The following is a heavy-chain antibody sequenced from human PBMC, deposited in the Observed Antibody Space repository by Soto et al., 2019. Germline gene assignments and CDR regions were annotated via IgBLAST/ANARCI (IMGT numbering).Heavy chain of an antibody. D-gene: IGHD3-3*01. Sequence: PGESLKISCNGSGYNFAGYWIAWVRRMPGKGLELMGIIYPSDSDTRYRPSFQGQVTISADKSISSAYLQWSSLRASDTAMYYCARGGVSTRTFDNWGQGTPVTVSS. J-gene: IGHJ4*02. CDR3: ARGGVSTRTFDN. CDR2: IYPSDSDT. CDR1: GYNFAGYW. V-gene: IGHV5-51*01.